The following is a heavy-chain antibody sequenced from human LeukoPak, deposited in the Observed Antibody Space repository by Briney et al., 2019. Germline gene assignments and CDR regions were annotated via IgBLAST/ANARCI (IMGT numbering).Heavy chain of an antibody. CDR1: GYTFTSYG. CDR3: AWSRYYVPFYYMDV. V-gene: IGHV1-18*01. J-gene: IGHJ6*03. Sequence: GASVKVSCKASGYTFTSYGISWVGQAPGQGLEWMGWISAYNGNTNYAQKLQGRVTMTTDTSTSTAYMELRSLRSDDTAVYYCAWSRYYVPFYYMDVWGKGTTVTVSS. D-gene: IGHD3-3*01. CDR2: ISAYNGNT.